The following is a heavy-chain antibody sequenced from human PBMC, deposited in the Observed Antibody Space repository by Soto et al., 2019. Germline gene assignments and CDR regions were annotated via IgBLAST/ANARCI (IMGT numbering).Heavy chain of an antibody. CDR2: INHSGST. CDR3: ARSRFLEWLFQNYYYYYYMDV. Sequence: SETLSLTCAVYGGSFSGYYWSWIRQPPGKGLEWIGEINHSGSTNYNPSLKSRVTISVDTSKNQFSLKLSSVTAADTAVYYCARSRFLEWLFQNYYYYYYMDVWGKGTTVTVSS. D-gene: IGHD3-3*01. V-gene: IGHV4-34*01. J-gene: IGHJ6*03. CDR1: GGSFSGYY.